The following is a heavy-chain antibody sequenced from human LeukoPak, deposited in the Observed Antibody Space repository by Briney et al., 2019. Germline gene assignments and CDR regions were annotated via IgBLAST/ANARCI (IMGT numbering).Heavy chain of an antibody. D-gene: IGHD4-17*01. V-gene: IGHV3-48*03. CDR3: ARAAGYGDYVG. Sequence: GGSLRLSCAASGFTFSSYEMNWVRQAPGKGLEWVSYISSSGSTIYYADSVKVRFTISRDNAKNSLYMQMNSLRAEDTAVYYCARAAGYGDYVGWGQGTLVTVSS. CDR1: GFTFSSYE. J-gene: IGHJ4*02. CDR2: ISSSGSTI.